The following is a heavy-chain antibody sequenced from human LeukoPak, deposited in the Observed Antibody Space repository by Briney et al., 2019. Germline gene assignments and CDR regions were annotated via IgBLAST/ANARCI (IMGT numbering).Heavy chain of an antibody. Sequence: PSETLSLTCAVFGGSFSDYYWSWIRQPPGKGLEWIGEINHSGITNYNPSLKSRVTISADTSKNQFSLKLSSVTAADTAVYYCARTDSSGPNDYWGQGTLVTVSS. CDR3: ARTDSSGPNDY. CDR2: INHSGIT. CDR1: GGSFSDYY. V-gene: IGHV4-34*01. D-gene: IGHD3-22*01. J-gene: IGHJ4*02.